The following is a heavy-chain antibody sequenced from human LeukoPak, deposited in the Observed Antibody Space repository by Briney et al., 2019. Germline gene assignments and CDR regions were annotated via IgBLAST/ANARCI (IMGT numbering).Heavy chain of an antibody. Sequence: SETLSLTCTVSGGSISSYYWNWMRQPPGKGLEWIGYIHYSGSTKYNPSLKSRVTISVDTSKNQFSLKLSSVTAADTAVYYCARGPYDYGDYLNWFDPWGQGTLVTVSS. V-gene: IGHV4-59*01. D-gene: IGHD4-17*01. CDR2: IHYSGST. J-gene: IGHJ5*02. CDR1: GGSISSYY. CDR3: ARGPYDYGDYLNWFDP.